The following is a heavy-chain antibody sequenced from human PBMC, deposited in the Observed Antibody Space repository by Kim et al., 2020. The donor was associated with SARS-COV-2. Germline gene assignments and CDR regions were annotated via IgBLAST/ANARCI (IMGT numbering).Heavy chain of an antibody. CDR2: ISSSSSYI. V-gene: IGHV3-21*01. CDR3: AREQAFRGVRGVIPPLGGMDV. CDR1: GFTFSSYS. J-gene: IGHJ6*02. Sequence: GGSLRLSCAASGFTFSSYSMNWVRQAPGKGLEWVSSISSSSSYIYYADSVKGRFTISRDNAKNSLYLQMNSLRAEDTAVYYCAREQAFRGVRGVIPPLGGMDVWGQGTTVTVSS. D-gene: IGHD3-10*01.